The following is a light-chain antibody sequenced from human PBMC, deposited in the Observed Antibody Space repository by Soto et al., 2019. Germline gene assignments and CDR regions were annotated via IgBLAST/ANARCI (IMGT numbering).Light chain of an antibody. CDR2: AAS. J-gene: IGKJ1*01. CDR1: QGVSNY. CDR3: LQHYIYPAT. Sequence: DIQMTQSPSAMSASVGDRVTITFRASQGVSNYLAWYQQKPGKVPERLSYAASSLESGVPSRFSGSGSGTEFTLTISSLQPVDFATYDCLQHYIYPATFGQGTKVEIK. V-gene: IGKV1-17*03.